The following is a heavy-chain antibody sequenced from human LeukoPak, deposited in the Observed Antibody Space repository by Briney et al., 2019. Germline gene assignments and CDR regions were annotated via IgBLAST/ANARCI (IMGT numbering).Heavy chain of an antibody. CDR2: ISSSSSYT. J-gene: IGHJ4*02. CDR3: ASLAGIEIFDY. D-gene: IGHD6-13*01. V-gene: IGHV3-11*06. CDR1: GFTFSDYY. Sequence: PGGSLRLSCAASGFTFSDYYMSWIRQAPGKGLEWVSSISSSSSYTYYADSVKGRFTISRDNAKNSLYLQMNSLRAEDTAVYYCASLAGIEIFDYWGQGTLVTVSS.